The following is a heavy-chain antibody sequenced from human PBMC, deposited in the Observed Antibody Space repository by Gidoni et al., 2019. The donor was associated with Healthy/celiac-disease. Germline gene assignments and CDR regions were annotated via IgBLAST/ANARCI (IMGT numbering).Heavy chain of an antibody. V-gene: IGHV3-21*01. CDR1: GFTFSSYS. D-gene: IGHD3-22*01. Sequence: EVQLVESGGGLVKPGGSLRLSCAASGFTFSSYSMNWVRQAPGKGLEWVSSISSSSSYIYYADSVKGRFTISRDNAKNSLYLQMNSLRAEDTAVYYCARGPTDYYDSSGSGGYWGQGTLVTVSS. J-gene: IGHJ4*02. CDR2: ISSSSSYI. CDR3: ARGPTDYYDSSGSGGY.